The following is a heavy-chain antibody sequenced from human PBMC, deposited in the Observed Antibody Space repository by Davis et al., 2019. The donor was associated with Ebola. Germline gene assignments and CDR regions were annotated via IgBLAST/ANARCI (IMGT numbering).Heavy chain of an antibody. CDR1: GGSISSSSNYY. J-gene: IGHJ4*02. V-gene: IGHV4-61*05. CDR3: ASGQLWLQGLDY. Sequence: GSLRLSCTVSGGSISSSSNYYWGWIRHPPGKGLEWIGYIYYSGSTNYNPSLKSRVTISVDTSKNQFSLKLGSVTAADTAEYYCASGQLWLQGLDYWGQGTLVTVSS. D-gene: IGHD5-18*01. CDR2: IYYSGST.